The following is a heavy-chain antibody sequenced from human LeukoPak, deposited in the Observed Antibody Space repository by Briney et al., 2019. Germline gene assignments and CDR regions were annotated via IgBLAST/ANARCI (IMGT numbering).Heavy chain of an antibody. Sequence: GRSLRLSCAASGFTFSTYALHWVRQAPGKGLEWVAVILYDAYYADSVKGRFTISRDNSKNTLYLQMNSLRPEDTAVYYCARSVGSGRFDYWGQGTLVTVSS. CDR1: GFTFSTYA. V-gene: IGHV3-30*04. CDR2: ILYDA. CDR3: ARSVGSGRFDY. J-gene: IGHJ4*02. D-gene: IGHD6-19*01.